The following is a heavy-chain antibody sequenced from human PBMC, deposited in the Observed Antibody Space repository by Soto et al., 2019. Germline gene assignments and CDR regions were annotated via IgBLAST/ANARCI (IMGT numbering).Heavy chain of an antibody. D-gene: IGHD6-19*01. CDR2: ISWNSGSI. J-gene: IGHJ4*02. CDR1: GFTFDDYA. Sequence: GGSLRLSCAASGFTFDDYAMHWVRQAPGKGLEWVSGISWNSGSIGYADSVKGRFTISRDNAKNSLYLQMNSLRAEDTALYYCAKDIYEEQWLALDYWGQGTLVTVS. CDR3: AKDIYEEQWLALDY. V-gene: IGHV3-9*01.